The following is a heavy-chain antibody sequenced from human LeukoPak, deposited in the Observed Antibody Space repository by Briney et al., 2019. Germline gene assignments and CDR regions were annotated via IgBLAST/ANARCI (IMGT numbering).Heavy chain of an antibody. CDR2: IKEDGSEK. J-gene: IGHJ4*02. CDR3: ARTLAVSIFDY. D-gene: IGHD2-15*01. Sequence: GGSLRLSCAASRFTFSNYWMSWVRQAPGKGLEWVANIKEDGSEKYYVDSVKGRFTISRDNAKNSLYLQMNSPRAEDTAVYYCARTLAVSIFDYWGQGTLVTVSS. CDR1: RFTFSNYW. V-gene: IGHV3-7*01.